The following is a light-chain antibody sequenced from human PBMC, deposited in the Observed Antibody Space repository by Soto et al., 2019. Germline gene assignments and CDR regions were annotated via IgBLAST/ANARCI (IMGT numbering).Light chain of an antibody. CDR1: QDSTKY. CDR2: DAS. CDR3: QQVSSYPST. V-gene: IGKV1-9*01. Sequence: IPLTQSPSSLSASVGDRVTITCRASQDSTKYLAWYQQKPGKAPNLLIYDASTLHSGVPSRFSGSGSGTDFTLTISGLQPDDFATYYCQQVSSYPSTFGGGTKVESK. J-gene: IGKJ4*01.